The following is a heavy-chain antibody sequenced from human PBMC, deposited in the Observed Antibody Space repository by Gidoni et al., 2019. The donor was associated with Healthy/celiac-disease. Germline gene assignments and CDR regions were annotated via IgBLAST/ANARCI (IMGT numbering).Heavy chain of an antibody. CDR3: ARSPRDTSRVGY. CDR1: CGSISSCGNY. V-gene: IGHV4-31*03. CDR2: IYYIGIT. J-gene: IGHJ4*02. Sequence: QVQLQESGAGLVKPSQTLSLTCTVSCGSISSCGNYWRWIRQHPGKGLEWIGYIYYIGITYYNPSLKSRVTKSVDTSKNQFSLKLSSGTAADTVVYYGARSPRDTSRVGYWGQGTLVTVSS. D-gene: IGHD2-2*01.